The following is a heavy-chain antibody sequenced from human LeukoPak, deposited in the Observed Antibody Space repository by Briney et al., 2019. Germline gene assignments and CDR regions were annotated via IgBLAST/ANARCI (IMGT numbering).Heavy chain of an antibody. CDR1: GVTGSSNY. J-gene: IGHJ4*02. D-gene: IGHD5-24*01. V-gene: IGHV3-53*01. CDR2: IYGGGNI. CDR3: ARGAGYNYPYYFDY. Sequence: GSLRLSCAASGVTGSSNYMNLVRQAPGKGLEWVSVIYGGGNIYYADSVKGRFTISRDNSKNTLYLQMNSLRAEDTAVYYCARGAGYNYPYYFDYWGQGTLVTVSS.